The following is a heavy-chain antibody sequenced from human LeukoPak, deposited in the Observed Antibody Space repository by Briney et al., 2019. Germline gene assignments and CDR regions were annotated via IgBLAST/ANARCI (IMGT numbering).Heavy chain of an antibody. D-gene: IGHD2-21*01. Sequence: GGSLRLSCAASGFTFSTYFMHWVRQAPGKGLEWVADIASDGSHTFYVGSVKGRFTISRDNSKNALYLQMNSLRAEDTAVYFCARERQDTILHSGAFDIWGQGTMVTVSS. CDR1: GFTFSTYF. CDR2: IASDGSHT. V-gene: IGHV3-30-3*01. J-gene: IGHJ3*02. CDR3: ARERQDTILHSGAFDI.